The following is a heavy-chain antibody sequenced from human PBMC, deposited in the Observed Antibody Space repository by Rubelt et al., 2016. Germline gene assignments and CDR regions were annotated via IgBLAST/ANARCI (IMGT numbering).Heavy chain of an antibody. V-gene: IGHV3-7*01. J-gene: IGHJ4*02. CDR1: GFTFGSHW. CDR2: IRPDGSDI. Sequence: EVQLVESGGGLVQPGASLRLSCAASGFTFGSHWMSWVRQAPGKGLEWVASIRPDGSDIHYVDSLKGRFTISRDNAKNSLYRQMNSRGAEDTAGYYCARLPGSSTLDDYWGQGTLVTVSS. D-gene: IGHD6-13*01. CDR3: ARLPGSSTLDDY.